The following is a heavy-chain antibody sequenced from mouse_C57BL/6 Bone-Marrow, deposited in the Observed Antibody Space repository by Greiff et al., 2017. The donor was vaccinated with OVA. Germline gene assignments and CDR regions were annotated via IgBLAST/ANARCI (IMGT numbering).Heavy chain of an antibody. J-gene: IGHJ4*01. Sequence: VKLQESGPGLVAPSQSLSITCTVSGFSLTSYGVDWVRQSPGKGLEWLGVIWGVGSTNYNSALKSRLSISKDNSKSQVFLKMNSLQTDDTAMYYCASRKTSAMDYWGQGTSVTVSS. V-gene: IGHV2-6*01. CDR2: IWGVGST. CDR3: ASRKTSAMDY. CDR1: GFSLTSYG.